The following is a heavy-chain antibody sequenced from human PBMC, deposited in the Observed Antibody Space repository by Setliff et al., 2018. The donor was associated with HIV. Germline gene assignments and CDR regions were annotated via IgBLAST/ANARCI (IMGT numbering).Heavy chain of an antibody. CDR1: GYTFTTYY. D-gene: IGHD2-15*01. CDR2: MDPRGGAT. CDR3: ARDPSSGGNPSDFFDF. J-gene: IGHJ3*01. Sequence: GASVKVSCKSSGYTFTTYYIHWVRQAPGQGLEWMGIMDPRGGATSYTQKLQGRVSMTSDTSTSTVFMELSNLRSEDTATYYCARDPSSGGNPSDFFDFWGQGTMVTVSS. V-gene: IGHV1-46*01.